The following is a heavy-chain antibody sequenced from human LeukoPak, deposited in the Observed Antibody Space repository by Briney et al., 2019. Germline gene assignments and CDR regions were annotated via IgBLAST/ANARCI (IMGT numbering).Heavy chain of an antibody. V-gene: IGHV3-11*01. CDR2: MSGSGSTI. D-gene: IGHD1-26*01. Sequence: GGSLRLSCAASEFTFSDYYMSWIRRAPGKGLEWVSYMSGSGSTIYHADSVKGRFTISRDNAKKSLYLQMNSLRADDTAVYYCARGIVGAHYTPDVWGQGTAVTVSS. CDR3: ARGIVGAHYTPDV. CDR1: EFTFSDYY. J-gene: IGHJ6*02.